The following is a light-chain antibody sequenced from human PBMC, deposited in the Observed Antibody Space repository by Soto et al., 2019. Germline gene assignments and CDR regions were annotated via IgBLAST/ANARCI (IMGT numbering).Light chain of an antibody. CDR1: QSVSSN. J-gene: IGKJ5*01. CDR3: QQRSNWPF. CDR2: DAS. V-gene: IGKV3-11*01. Sequence: EIVMTQSQATFSVSPCEGATLSGRASQSVSSNLAWYQQKPGQAPRLLIYDASNRATGIPARFSGSGSGTDFTLTISSLEPEDFAVYYCQQRSNWPFFGQGTRLEIK.